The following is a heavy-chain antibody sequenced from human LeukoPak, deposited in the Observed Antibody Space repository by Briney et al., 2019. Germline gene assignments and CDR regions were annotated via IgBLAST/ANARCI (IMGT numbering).Heavy chain of an antibody. Sequence: SETLSLTCTVSGDSISSGGYYWSWVRQHPGKDLEWIGYIYYTGSTYYNPSLESRVTISVDTSKNQFSLTLSSVTAADTAVYYCARVKSYWRYFGYWGRGTLVTVSS. V-gene: IGHV4-31*03. CDR1: GDSISSGGYY. J-gene: IGHJ4*02. CDR2: IYYTGST. D-gene: IGHD2/OR15-2a*01. CDR3: ARVKSYWRYFGY.